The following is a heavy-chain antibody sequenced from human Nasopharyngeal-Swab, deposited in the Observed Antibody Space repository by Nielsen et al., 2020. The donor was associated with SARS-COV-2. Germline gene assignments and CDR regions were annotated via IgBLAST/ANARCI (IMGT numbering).Heavy chain of an antibody. V-gene: IGHV4-38-2*01. CDR2: IYHSGST. Sequence: SQTLSFTCAVSGYSISSGCYWGWIRQPPGKGLEWIGSIYHSGSTYYNPSLKSRVTISVDTSKNQFSLKLSSVTAADTAVYYCARLRSGYYYYYMDVWGKGTTVTVSS. CDR3: ARLRSGYYYYYMDV. CDR1: GYSISSGCY. J-gene: IGHJ6*03. D-gene: IGHD3-10*01.